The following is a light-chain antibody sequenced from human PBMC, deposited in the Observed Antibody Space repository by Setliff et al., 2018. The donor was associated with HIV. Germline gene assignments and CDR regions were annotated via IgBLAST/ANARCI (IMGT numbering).Light chain of an antibody. Sequence: QSALTQPRSVSGSPGQSVTISCTGTSSVVGASNSVSWYQHHPGKAPKVIIYDVSDRPSGVPDRFSGSKSGNTASLTISGLQAEDEADYYCTSYSSNTTLGIFGTGTKVTVL. CDR3: TSYSSNTTLGI. CDR2: DVS. CDR1: SSVVGASNS. V-gene: IGLV2-11*01. J-gene: IGLJ1*01.